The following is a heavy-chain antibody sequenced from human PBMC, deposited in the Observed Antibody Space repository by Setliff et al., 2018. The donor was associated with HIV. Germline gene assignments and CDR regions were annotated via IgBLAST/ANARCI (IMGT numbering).Heavy chain of an antibody. J-gene: IGHJ4*02. CDR2: ISSSGTTI. CDR3: ARDTMVKVY. D-gene: IGHD3-10*01. Sequence: GGSLRLSCAASGFTFSDYYMTWIRQAPGKGLEWVADISSSGTTIYYADSVRGRFTIYRDNAKNSLYLQMNSLRAEDTAVYYCARDTMVKVYWGQGTLVTVSS. V-gene: IGHV3-11*04. CDR1: GFTFSDYY.